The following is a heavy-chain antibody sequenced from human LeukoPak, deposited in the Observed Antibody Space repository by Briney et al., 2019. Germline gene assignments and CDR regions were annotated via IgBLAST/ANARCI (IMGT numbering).Heavy chain of an antibody. CDR1: GITFSSYS. V-gene: IGHV3-48*01. D-gene: IGHD1-26*01. J-gene: IGHJ4*02. CDR3: ARDRYSGSYRRFDY. CDR2: ISSSSSTI. Sequence: GGSLRLSCAASGITFSSYSMNWVRQVPGKGLEWVSYISSSSSTIYYADSVKGRFTISRDNAKNSLYLQMNSLRAEDTAVYYCARDRYSGSYRRFDYWGQGTLVTVSS.